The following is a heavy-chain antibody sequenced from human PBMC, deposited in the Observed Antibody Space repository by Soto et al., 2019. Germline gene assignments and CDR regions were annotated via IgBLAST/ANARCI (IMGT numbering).Heavy chain of an antibody. CDR2: IGPESGAT. Sequence: GASVKVSCKASGYTFTGHYIHWVRQAPEQGPEWMGEIGPESGATRYAQKFQGRVTMTRDMSITTVYMELNNLSPDDTAVYYCGRGRSGQIVVFYWGQGPPVTVSS. V-gene: IGHV1-2*02. J-gene: IGHJ4*02. CDR1: GYTFTGHY. D-gene: IGHD1-26*01. CDR3: GRGRSGQIVVFY.